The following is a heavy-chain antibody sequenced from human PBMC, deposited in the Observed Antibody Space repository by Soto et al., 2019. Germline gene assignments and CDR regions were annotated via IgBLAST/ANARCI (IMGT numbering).Heavy chain of an antibody. CDR1: GFTFSSYA. D-gene: IGHD3-10*01. Sequence: PGGSLRLSCAASGFTFSSYAMHWVRQAPGKGLEWVAVISYDGSNKYYADSVKGRFTISRDNSKNTLYLQMNSLRAEDTAVYHCASIFRGSPYFDYWGQGTLVTVSS. J-gene: IGHJ4*02. CDR3: ASIFRGSPYFDY. V-gene: IGHV3-30-3*01. CDR2: ISYDGSNK.